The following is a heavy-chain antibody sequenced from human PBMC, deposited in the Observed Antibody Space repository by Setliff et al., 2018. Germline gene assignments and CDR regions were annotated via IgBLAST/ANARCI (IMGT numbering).Heavy chain of an antibody. D-gene: IGHD3-10*01. Sequence: PGGSLRLSCAASGFVFGTYGMHWVRQAPGKGLDWVASVRFDGTYKVYGDPVKGRFTISRDNSENTLFLQMTSLRPEDTGVYYCAKVKKPLIRGSGFDYWGRGTLVTVSS. J-gene: IGHJ4*02. CDR2: VRFDGTYK. V-gene: IGHV3-30*02. CDR3: AKVKKPLIRGSGFDY. CDR1: GFVFGTYG.